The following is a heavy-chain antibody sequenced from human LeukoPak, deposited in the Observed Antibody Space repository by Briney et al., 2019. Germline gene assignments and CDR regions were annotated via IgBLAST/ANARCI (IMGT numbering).Heavy chain of an antibody. CDR3: ARSPAGYCSGGSCPKNWVVP. Sequence: GASLQIFCKGSGYSLTSYWNGWVRQIPGQGLERVGIIYIGDSDTRYSPPFQGQVTILADKSISTAYLQWSSLKAADTAMYYCARSPAGYCSGGSCPKNWVVPWGQGTLVTVSS. CDR1: GYSLTSYW. CDR2: IYIGDSDT. V-gene: IGHV5-51*01. D-gene: IGHD2-15*01. J-gene: IGHJ5*02.